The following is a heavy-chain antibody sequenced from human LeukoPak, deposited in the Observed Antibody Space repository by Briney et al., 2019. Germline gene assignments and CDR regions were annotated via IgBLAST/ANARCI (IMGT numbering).Heavy chain of an antibody. CDR3: ARLSSGWYNWFDP. J-gene: IGHJ5*02. Sequence: GESLKISCKGSGYSFTYWIGWVRQMPGKGLEWMGIIYSGDSHTKYSPSFQGRVTISADKSISTAYLQWSSLKASDTAMYYCARLSSGWYNWFDPWGQGTLVTVSS. CDR1: GYSFTYW. D-gene: IGHD6-19*01. V-gene: IGHV5-51*01. CDR2: IYSGDSHT.